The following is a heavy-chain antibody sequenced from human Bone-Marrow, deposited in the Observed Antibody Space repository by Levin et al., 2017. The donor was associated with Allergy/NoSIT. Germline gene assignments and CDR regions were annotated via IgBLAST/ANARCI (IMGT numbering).Heavy chain of an antibody. CDR3: AQHACYHTPCDY. V-gene: IGHV3-23*01. CDR2: ISAPGGST. D-gene: IGHD2-15*01. CDR1: GLSFSGSA. Sequence: GESLKISCAASGLSFSGSAMSWVRQAPGKGLEWVSAISAPGGSTYYADSVKGRFTISRDNSNDTLYLRMDSLRAEDTALYYCAQHACYHTPCDYWGQGALVTVSS. J-gene: IGHJ4*02.